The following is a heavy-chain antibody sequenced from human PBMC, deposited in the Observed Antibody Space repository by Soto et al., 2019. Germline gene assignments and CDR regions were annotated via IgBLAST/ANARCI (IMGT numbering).Heavy chain of an antibody. CDR3: ARDYRMDSSSSGAFDI. CDR1: GYTFTSYG. Sequence: ASVKVSCKASGYTFTSYGISWVRQAPGQGLEWMGWISAYNGNTNYAQKLQGRFTMTTDTSTSTAYMELRSLRSHDTAVYYCARDYRMDSSSSGAFDIWGQGTMVTVSS. CDR2: ISAYNGNT. J-gene: IGHJ3*02. D-gene: IGHD6-6*01. V-gene: IGHV1-18*01.